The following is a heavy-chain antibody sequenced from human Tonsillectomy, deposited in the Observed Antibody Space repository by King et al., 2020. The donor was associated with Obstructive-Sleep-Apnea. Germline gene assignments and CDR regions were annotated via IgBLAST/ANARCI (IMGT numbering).Heavy chain of an antibody. V-gene: IGHV3-48*04. J-gene: IGHJ6*02. CDR2: ISSSSSTT. CDR3: LNHYDFWSGYYPYGMDV. CDR1: GFTFSTYS. D-gene: IGHD3-3*01. Sequence: VQLVESGGGLVQPGGSLRLSCVASGFTFSTYSMNWVRQAPGKGLEWISHISSSSSTTNYTDSVKGRFTISRDNAKNSLYLKMNSLRAADTAVYYWLNHYDFWSGYYPYGMDVWGQGTTVTVSS.